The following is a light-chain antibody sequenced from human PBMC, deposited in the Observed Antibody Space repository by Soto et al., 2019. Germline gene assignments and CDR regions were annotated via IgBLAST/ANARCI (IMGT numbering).Light chain of an antibody. J-gene: IGKJ5*01. CDR1: ESVSSH. CDR2: DSS. Sequence: EIVLTQSPGTLSLSPGERATLSCRASESVSSHLAWYQQKPGQAPRLLIYDSSTRATGIPARFSGSESGTEFTLTIRSLQSEEFAVYYCHHYHNWPMTFGQGKRLEIK. CDR3: HHYHNWPMT. V-gene: IGKV3-15*01.